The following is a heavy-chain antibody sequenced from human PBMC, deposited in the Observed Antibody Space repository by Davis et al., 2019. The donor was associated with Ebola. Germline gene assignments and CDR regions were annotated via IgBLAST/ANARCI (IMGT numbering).Heavy chain of an antibody. D-gene: IGHD1-26*01. CDR3: AKDTSNIWFDM. Sequence: GESLKISCAASGFTFSSYAMHWVRQAPGKGLEWVAVISYDGSNKYYADSVKGRFTISRDNSKNTLYLQMNSLRVEDTAIYYCAKDTSNIWFDMWGQGTMVTVSS. CDR2: ISYDGSNK. V-gene: IGHV3-30-3*01. J-gene: IGHJ3*02. CDR1: GFTFSSYA.